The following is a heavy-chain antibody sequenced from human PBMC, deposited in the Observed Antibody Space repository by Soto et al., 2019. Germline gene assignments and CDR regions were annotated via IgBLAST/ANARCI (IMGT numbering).Heavy chain of an antibody. V-gene: IGHV4-34*01. CDR3: ARGRRRVVVAHLNYMDV. D-gene: IGHD2-15*01. J-gene: IGHJ6*03. CDR1: GGSFSGYY. CDR2: INHSGST. Sequence: SETLSLTCAVYGGSFSGYYWSWIRQPPGKGLEWIGVINHSGSTNYNPSLKSRVTISVDTSKNQFSLKLSSVTAADTAVYYCARGRRRVVVAHLNYMDVWGKGTTVTVSS.